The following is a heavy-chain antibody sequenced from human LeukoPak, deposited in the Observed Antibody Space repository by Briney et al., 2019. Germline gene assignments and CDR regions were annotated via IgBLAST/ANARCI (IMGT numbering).Heavy chain of an antibody. Sequence: GGSLRLSCAASGFTFSNAWMSWVRQAPGKGLEWVGRIKSKTDGGTTDYAAPVKGRFTISRDDSKNTLYLQMNSLKTEDTAVYYCTTDPVGWCGGDCAYYYYYYMDVWGKGTTVTVSS. CDR3: TTDPVGWCGGDCAYYYYYYMDV. CDR2: IKSKTDGGTT. CDR1: GFTFSNAW. V-gene: IGHV3-15*01. D-gene: IGHD2-21*01. J-gene: IGHJ6*03.